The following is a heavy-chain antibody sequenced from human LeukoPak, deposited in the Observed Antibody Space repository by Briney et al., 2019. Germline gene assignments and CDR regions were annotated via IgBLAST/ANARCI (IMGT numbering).Heavy chain of an antibody. Sequence: GGSLRLSCAASGFTFDDYAMHWVRQAPGKGLEWVSGISWNSGSIGYADSVKGRLTISRDNAKNSLYLQMNSLRAEDTAVYYCARDLTVTTFDYWGQGTLVTVSS. CDR2: ISWNSGSI. J-gene: IGHJ4*02. V-gene: IGHV3-9*01. D-gene: IGHD4-17*01. CDR1: GFTFDDYA. CDR3: ARDLTVTTFDY.